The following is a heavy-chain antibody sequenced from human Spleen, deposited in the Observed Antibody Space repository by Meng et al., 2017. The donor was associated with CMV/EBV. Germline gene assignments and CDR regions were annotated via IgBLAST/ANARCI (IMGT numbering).Heavy chain of an antibody. Sequence: VQLVESGXXXXXPXGSXRLSCAASGFTFSSYAMHWVRQAPGKVLEWVSYISSSSSYTNYADSVKGRFTISRDNAKNSLYLQMNSLRAEDTAVYYCARSGSSREEFDYWGQGTLLTASS. CDR3: ARSGSSREEFDY. J-gene: IGHJ4*02. CDR2: ISSSSSYT. CDR1: GFTFSSYA. D-gene: IGHD1-26*01. V-gene: IGHV3-21*05.